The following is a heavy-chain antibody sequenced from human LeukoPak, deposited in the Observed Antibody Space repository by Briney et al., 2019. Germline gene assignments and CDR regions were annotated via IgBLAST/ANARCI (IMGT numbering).Heavy chain of an antibody. D-gene: IGHD1-1*01. V-gene: IGHV1-18*01. CDR1: GYTFTSYG. CDR3: AREHNWNDVPYYFDY. CDR2: ISAYNGNT. Sequence: ASVKVSCKAFGYTFTSYGISWVRQAPGQGLEWMGWISAYNGNTNYAQKLQGRVTMTTDTSTSIAYMELRSLRSDDTAVYYCAREHNWNDVPYYFDYWGQGTLVTVSS. J-gene: IGHJ4*02.